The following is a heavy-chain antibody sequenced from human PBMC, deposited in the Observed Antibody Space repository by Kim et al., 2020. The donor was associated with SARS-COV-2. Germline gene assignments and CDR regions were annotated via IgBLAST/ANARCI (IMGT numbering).Heavy chain of an antibody. D-gene: IGHD2-2*01. V-gene: IGHV1-2*02. Sequence: ASVKVSCKASGYTFTGYYMHWVRQAPGQGLEWMGWINPNSGGTNYAQKFQGRVTMTRDTSISTAYMELSRLRSDDTAVYYCARDIIFWNVPLGYCSSTSCHPYYYYGMDVWGQGTTVTVSS. CDR1: GYTFTGYY. J-gene: IGHJ6*02. CDR3: ARDIIFWNVPLGYCSSTSCHPYYYYGMDV. CDR2: INPNSGGT.